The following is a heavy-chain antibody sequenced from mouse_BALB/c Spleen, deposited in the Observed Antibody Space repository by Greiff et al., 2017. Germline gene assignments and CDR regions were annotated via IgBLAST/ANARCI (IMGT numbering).Heavy chain of an antibody. CDR1: GYTFTNYW. Sequence: VQLQQSGAELVRPGTSVKISCKASGYTFTNYWLGWVKQRPGHGLEWIGDIYPGGGYTNYNEKFKGKATLTADTSSSTAYMQLSSLTSEDSAVYFCAWYDYDGAPYYAMDYWGQGTSVTVSS. D-gene: IGHD2-4*01. J-gene: IGHJ4*01. V-gene: IGHV1-63*02. CDR2: IYPGGGYT. CDR3: AWYDYDGAPYYAMDY.